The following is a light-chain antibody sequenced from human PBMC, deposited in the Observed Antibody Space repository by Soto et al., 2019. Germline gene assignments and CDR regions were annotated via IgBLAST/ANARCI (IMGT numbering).Light chain of an antibody. Sequence: QSVLTQPPSASGSPGQSVTISCTGTSNDVGDYNYVSWYQQHPGKAPKLMIYEVSKRPSGVPGRFSGSKSGNTASLTVSGLQAEDEADYYCSSYAGSSTLYVFGTRTKVTVL. CDR1: SNDVGDYNY. J-gene: IGLJ1*01. V-gene: IGLV2-8*01. CDR3: SSYAGSSTLYV. CDR2: EVS.